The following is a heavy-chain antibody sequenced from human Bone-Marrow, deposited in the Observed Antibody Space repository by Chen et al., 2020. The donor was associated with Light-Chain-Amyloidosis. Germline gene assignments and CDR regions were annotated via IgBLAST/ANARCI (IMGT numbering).Heavy chain of an antibody. J-gene: IGHJ4*02. Sequence: EVQLVESGGGLVQPGGSLRLSCVASGFTFSTSWMAWVRQAPGKGLEWVANIRQDGSEKYYVDSVKGRFTMSRDNAKNSMSLQMNSLRAEDTAIYYCVRDYYAAIDSGGQGTLVTVSS. CDR1: GFTFSTSW. V-gene: IGHV3-7*05. CDR2: IRQDGSEK. D-gene: IGHD3-10*01. CDR3: VRDYYAAIDS.